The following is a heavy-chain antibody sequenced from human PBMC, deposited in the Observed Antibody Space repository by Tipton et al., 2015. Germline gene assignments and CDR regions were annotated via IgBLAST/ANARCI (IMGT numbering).Heavy chain of an antibody. CDR1: GGSIGSGIYY. Sequence: GLVKPSETLSLTCAVSGGSIGSGIYYWAWVRQPPGKGLEWIASVHHGGNTYYNPSLKSRVTISVDTSKNQFSLKLKLSSVTAADTAVYYCARGLRVGNTGYYLDYWGQGFLVTVSS. CDR3: ARGLRVGNTGYYLDY. CDR2: VHHGGNT. D-gene: IGHD2-8*02. V-gene: IGHV4-39*01. J-gene: IGHJ4*02.